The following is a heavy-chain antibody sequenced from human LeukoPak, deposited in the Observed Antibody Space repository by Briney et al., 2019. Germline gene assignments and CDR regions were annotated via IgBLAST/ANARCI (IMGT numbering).Heavy chain of an antibody. J-gene: IGHJ3*02. V-gene: IGHV4-59*08. CDR3: ARGEYCSSTSCYRDAFDI. Sequence: SETLSLTCTVSGGSISSYYWSWIRQPPGKGLEWIGYIYYSGSTNYNPSLKSRVTISVDTSKSQFSLKLSSVTAADTAVYYCARGEYCSSTSCYRDAFDIWGQGTMVTVSS. CDR2: IYYSGST. D-gene: IGHD2-2*01. CDR1: GGSISSYY.